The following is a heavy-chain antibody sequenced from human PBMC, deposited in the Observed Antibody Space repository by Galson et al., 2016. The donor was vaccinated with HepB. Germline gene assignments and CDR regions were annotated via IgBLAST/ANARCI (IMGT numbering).Heavy chain of an antibody. CDR3: ARGPRWLQLGYYFDY. CDR1: GFDFRRYA. D-gene: IGHD5-24*01. CDR2: ISSTGSSI. Sequence: SLRLSCAASGFDFRRYAMNWVRQAPGKGLQWLSYISSTGSSIYYADSVKGRLTVSRDNGRSSLFLQLDDLRDEDTAIYYCARGPRWLQLGYYFDYWARESWSPSP. V-gene: IGHV3-48*02. J-gene: IGHJ4*02.